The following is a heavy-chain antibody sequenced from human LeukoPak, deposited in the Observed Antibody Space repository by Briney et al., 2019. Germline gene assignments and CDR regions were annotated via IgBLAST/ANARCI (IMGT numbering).Heavy chain of an antibody. D-gene: IGHD6-19*01. CDR3: ARLSSQWLVDY. V-gene: IGHV4-39*01. J-gene: IGHJ4*02. CDR2: MYYSGST. CDR1: GGSISSSSYY. Sequence: SQTLSLTCTVSGGSISSSSYYWGRIRQPPGKGLEWIGSMYYSGSTLYNPSLKSRVTIFVDTSKNQFSLKLRSVTAADTAVYYCARLSSQWLVDYWGQGTLVTVSS.